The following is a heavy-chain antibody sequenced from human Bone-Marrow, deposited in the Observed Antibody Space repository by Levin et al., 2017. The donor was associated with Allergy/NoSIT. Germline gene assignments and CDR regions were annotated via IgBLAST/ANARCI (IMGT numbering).Heavy chain of an antibody. Sequence: GGSLRLSCAASGFTFSSYAMSWVRQAPGKGLEWVSTFSGSGGSTYYADSVKGRFTISRDDSKNTLYLQMNSLRADDTAVYYCAKDGETVFMDDDAFHIWGQGTMVAVSS. CDR1: GFTFSSYA. CDR2: FSGSGGST. CDR3: AKDGETVFMDDDAFHI. D-gene: IGHD3-10*01. V-gene: IGHV3-23*01. J-gene: IGHJ3*02.